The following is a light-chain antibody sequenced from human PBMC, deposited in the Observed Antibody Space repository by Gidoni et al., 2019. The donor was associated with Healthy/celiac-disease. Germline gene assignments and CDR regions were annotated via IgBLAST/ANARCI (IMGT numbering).Light chain of an antibody. CDR1: RRVSSSY. Sequence: PPPGTLLFAPVGSAITFCRAMRRVSSSYVAWYQQKPGKAPRLLIYGASSWATGIPDRFSGSGSGTDFTLTISRLDPEDFAVYYCQQCCSSLYTFGHXTRLEIK. V-gene: IGKV3-20*01. CDR3: QQCCSSLYT. CDR2: GAS. J-gene: IGKJ2*01.